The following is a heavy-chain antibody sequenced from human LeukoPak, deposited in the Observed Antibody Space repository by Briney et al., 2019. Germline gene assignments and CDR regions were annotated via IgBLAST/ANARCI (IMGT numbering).Heavy chain of an antibody. CDR2: VFYSGSP. CDR3: ARGAFDL. CDR1: GGSISSSNSY. Sequence: SETLSLTCTVSGGSISSSNSYWGWIRQPPGQGLEWIGTVFYSGSPYYNPSLKSRVTISMDTSKNQFSLNLTSVTAVDTAVYYCARGAFDLWGRGTLVTVSS. V-gene: IGHV4-39*07. J-gene: IGHJ2*01.